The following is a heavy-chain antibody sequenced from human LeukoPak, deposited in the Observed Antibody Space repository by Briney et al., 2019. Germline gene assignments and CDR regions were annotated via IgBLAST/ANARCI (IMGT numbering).Heavy chain of an antibody. CDR3: ARDPITVSGTAWDY. D-gene: IGHD1-1*01. CDR2: IHPTSGVT. J-gene: IGHJ4*02. CDR1: GYSFTDYF. Sequence: GSVKVSCKAFGYSFTDYFIHWVRQAPGQGLEWMGWIHPTSGVTNYARKLQGRLTLTRDTSITTAYMELNSLRSDDSATYYCARDPITVSGTAWDYWGQGALVTGSS. V-gene: IGHV1-2*02.